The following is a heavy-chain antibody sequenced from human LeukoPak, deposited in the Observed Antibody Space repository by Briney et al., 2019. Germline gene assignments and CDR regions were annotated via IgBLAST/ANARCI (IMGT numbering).Heavy chain of an antibody. V-gene: IGHV3-21*01. D-gene: IGHD3-22*01. J-gene: IGHJ4*02. CDR2: ISSGGSYI. CDR3: ARDLDSSTYYQGFDY. Sequence: GGSLRLSCAASGFTFSSYDMTWVRQAPGEGLEWVSSISSGGSYIYYADSVKGRFTISRDNAKNSLYLQMNSLRAEDTAVYYCARDLDSSTYYQGFDYWGQGTLVTVSS. CDR1: GFTFSSYD.